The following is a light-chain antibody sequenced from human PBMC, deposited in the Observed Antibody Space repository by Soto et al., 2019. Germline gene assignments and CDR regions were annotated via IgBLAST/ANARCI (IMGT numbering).Light chain of an antibody. J-gene: IGKJ4*01. Sequence: DIQMTQSPSTLSASVGDRVTITCRASQNIDIWLSWYQQKPGKAPSLLIYDASNLKSGVPSRFSGSGSWTEFTLTISSLQPDDSGSYYCQQHKSYPVTFGGGTKVEIK. CDR1: QNIDIW. V-gene: IGKV1-5*01. CDR2: DAS. CDR3: QQHKSYPVT.